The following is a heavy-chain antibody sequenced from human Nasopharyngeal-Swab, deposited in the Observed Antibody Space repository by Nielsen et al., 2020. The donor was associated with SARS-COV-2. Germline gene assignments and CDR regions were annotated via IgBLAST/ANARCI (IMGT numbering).Heavy chain of an antibody. J-gene: IGHJ3*02. CDR2: MNPNSGNT. CDR1: GSTFTSYD. D-gene: IGHD3-22*01. Sequence: ASVKVSCKASGSTFTSYDINWVRQATGQGLEWMGWMNPNSGNTGYAQKFQGRVTMTRNTSISTAYMELSSLRSEDTAVYYCARVGDSSGYYYDDAFDIWGQGTMVTVSS. V-gene: IGHV1-8*01. CDR3: ARVGDSSGYYYDDAFDI.